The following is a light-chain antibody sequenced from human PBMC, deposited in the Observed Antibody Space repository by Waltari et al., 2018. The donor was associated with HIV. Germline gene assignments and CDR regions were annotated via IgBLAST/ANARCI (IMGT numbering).Light chain of an antibody. V-gene: IGKV3D-20*01. CDR2: DAS. CDR3: QQYGSSPRT. Sequence: ILFTQSPATPSLCPGVRVNAACRAIQTVTSDFLAWYQQKPGLAPSLLIYDASNSATGIPDRFSGSGSGTDFTLTISRLEPEDFAVYYCQQYGSSPRTFGQGTKVEIK. CDR1: QTVTSDF. J-gene: IGKJ1*01.